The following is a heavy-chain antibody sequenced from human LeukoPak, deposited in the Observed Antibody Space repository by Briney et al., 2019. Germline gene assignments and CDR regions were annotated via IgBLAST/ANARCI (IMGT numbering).Heavy chain of an antibody. D-gene: IGHD3-22*01. Sequence: WRSLRLSCAASGFTFDDYGMSWVRQVPGKGLEWVSGINCNGGSTGYADSVKGRFTISRDTAKNSLYLQMNSLRAEDTALYYCARNGTHYYDSSGLDAFDIWGQGTMVTVSS. CDR3: ARNGTHYYDSSGLDAFDI. J-gene: IGHJ3*02. CDR1: GFTFDDYG. V-gene: IGHV3-20*04. CDR2: INCNGGST.